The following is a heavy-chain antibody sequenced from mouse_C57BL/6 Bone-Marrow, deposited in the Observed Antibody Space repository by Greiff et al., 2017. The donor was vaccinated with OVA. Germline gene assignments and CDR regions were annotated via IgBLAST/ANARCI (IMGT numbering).Heavy chain of an antibody. D-gene: IGHD6-1*01. V-gene: IGHV5-17*01. J-gene: IGHJ4*01. CDR2: ISSGSSPI. CDR1: GFTFRDYG. CDR3: ARPHNDYAMDY. Sequence: VHLVESGGGLVKPGGSLTLSCAASGFTFRDYGMPWVRQAPEKGLEWVAYISSGSSPIYYADTVKGRFTISRANAKNTLFLQMPRLRAEDTAKYYCARPHNDYAMDYWGQGTSVTVSS.